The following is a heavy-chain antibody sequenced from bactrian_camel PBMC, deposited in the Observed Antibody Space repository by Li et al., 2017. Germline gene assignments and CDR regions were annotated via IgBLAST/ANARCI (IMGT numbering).Heavy chain of an antibody. V-gene: IGHV3S53*01. CDR1: GATYAFYC. CDR2: IDGAGIT. CDR3: AGRYGDTLNPLGEFEYAD. J-gene: IGHJ4*01. Sequence: VQLVESGGGSVQAGGSLRLECVVSGATYAFYCMGWFRQAPGKEREGVAAIDGAGITTYAVSVKGRFTISKDNAKNTLFLQMNNLNPDDTAVYYCAGRYGDTLNPLGEFEYADWGQGTQVTVS. D-gene: IGHD1*01.